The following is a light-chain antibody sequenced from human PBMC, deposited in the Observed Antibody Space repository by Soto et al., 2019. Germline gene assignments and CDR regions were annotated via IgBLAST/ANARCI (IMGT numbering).Light chain of an antibody. CDR3: QQRSNWPPIT. CDR2: GAS. Sequence: EIVLTQSPGTLSLSPGERATLSCRASQSVSSSYLAWYQQKPGQAPGLLIYGASSRATGIPDRFSGSGSGTDFTLTISRLEPEDFAVYYCQQRSNWPPITFGQGTRLEIK. J-gene: IGKJ5*01. V-gene: IGKV3D-20*02. CDR1: QSVSSSY.